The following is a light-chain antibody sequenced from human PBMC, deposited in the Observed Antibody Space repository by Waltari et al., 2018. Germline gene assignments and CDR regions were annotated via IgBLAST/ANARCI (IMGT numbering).Light chain of an antibody. CDR2: DAS. Sequence: EIVLTQFPATLSLSPGARATLSCRASQSVSSYLAWYKQKPGQAPRLLIYDASNRATGIPARFSGSGSGTDFTLTISSLEPEDFAVYYCQQRSSWPSITFGQGTRLEIK. CDR3: QQRSSWPSIT. CDR1: QSVSSY. V-gene: IGKV3-11*01. J-gene: IGKJ5*01.